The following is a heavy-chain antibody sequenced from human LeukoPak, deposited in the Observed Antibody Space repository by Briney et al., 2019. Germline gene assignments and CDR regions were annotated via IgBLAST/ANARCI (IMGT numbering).Heavy chain of an antibody. J-gene: IGHJ3*02. D-gene: IGHD5-18*01. CDR1: GFTFSTYA. Sequence: GGSLRLSCTASGFTFSTYAIHWVRQAPGKGLEWVALISYDGTNKYYGDSVKGRFTISRDNSKNTLYMQMNSLRAEDTAVYYCARVRVYTYGPGAFDIWGQGTMVTVSS. V-gene: IGHV3-30*04. CDR3: ARVRVYTYGPGAFDI. CDR2: ISYDGTNK.